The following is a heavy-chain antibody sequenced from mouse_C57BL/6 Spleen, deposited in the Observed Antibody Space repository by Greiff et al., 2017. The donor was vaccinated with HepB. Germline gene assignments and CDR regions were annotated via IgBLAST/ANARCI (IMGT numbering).Heavy chain of an antibody. CDR2: INPNNGGT. CDR1: GYTFTDYY. D-gene: IGHD1-1*01. V-gene: IGHV1-26*01. CDR3: ARRDYYGSSLDV. Sequence: EVKLQQSGPELVKPGASVKISCKASGYTFTDYYMNWVKQSHGKSLEWIGDINPNNGGTSYNQKFKGKATLTVDKSSSTAYMELRSLTSEDSAVYYCARRDYYGSSLDVWGTGTTVTVSS. J-gene: IGHJ1*03.